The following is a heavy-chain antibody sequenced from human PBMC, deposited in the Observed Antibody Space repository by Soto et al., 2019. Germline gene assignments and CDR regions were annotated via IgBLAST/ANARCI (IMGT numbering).Heavy chain of an antibody. J-gene: IGHJ4*02. Sequence: QVQLVESGGGLVKPGGSVRLSCAASGFTFSDSYMSWVRQAPGKGLEWVSYISGSAITTSHADSVKGRFTISRDNGKNSVYLQMDSLRAEDTAVYYCAKFLGGIPARAFDSWGQGTLVNVSS. CDR3: AKFLGGIPARAFDS. D-gene: IGHD6-6*01. V-gene: IGHV3-11*01. CDR2: ISGSAITT. CDR1: GFTFSDSY.